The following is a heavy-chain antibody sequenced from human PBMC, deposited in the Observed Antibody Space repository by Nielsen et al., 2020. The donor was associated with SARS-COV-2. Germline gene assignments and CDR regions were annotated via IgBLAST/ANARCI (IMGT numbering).Heavy chain of an antibody. D-gene: IGHD3-3*01. V-gene: IGHV3-30*03. CDR1: GFTFSSYG. J-gene: IGHJ3*02. CDR3: ARVKITIFGVVSWAFDI. Sequence: GESLKISCAASGFTFSSYGMHWVRQAPGKGLEWVAVISYDGSNKYYADSVKGRFTISRDNSKNTLYLQMNSLRAEDTAVYYCARVKITIFGVVSWAFDIWGQGTMVTVSS. CDR2: ISYDGSNK.